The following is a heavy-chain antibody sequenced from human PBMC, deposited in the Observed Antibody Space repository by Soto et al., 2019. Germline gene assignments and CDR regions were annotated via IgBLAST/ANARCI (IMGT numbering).Heavy chain of an antibody. V-gene: IGHV4-39*01. D-gene: IGHD5-12*01. CDR3: ARGDGFNYPFDC. CDR2: MYFSGST. CDR1: GGSITSGYYY. Sequence: SETLSLTCTVSGGSITSGYYYWGWIRQPPGKGLEWIGSMYFSGSTYYNPSLKSRVTISVDTSRNQFSLKVSSVTAADTAVYYCARGDGFNYPFDCWGQGTLVTVSS. J-gene: IGHJ4*02.